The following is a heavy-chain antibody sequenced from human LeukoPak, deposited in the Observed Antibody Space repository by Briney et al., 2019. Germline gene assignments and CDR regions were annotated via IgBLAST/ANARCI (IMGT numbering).Heavy chain of an antibody. CDR3: ARMYSGTYGGIDY. CDR1: GGSVSNYY. Sequence: PSESLSLTCTVSGGSVSNYYWSWIRQPAGEGLEWIGRVYADGRSNYNPSLRSRLAMSVVTSKSQFSLRRSCVTVADRAVFYCARMYSGTYGGIDYWGQGTLVTVSS. CDR2: VYADGRS. J-gene: IGHJ4*02. D-gene: IGHD1-26*01. V-gene: IGHV4-4*07.